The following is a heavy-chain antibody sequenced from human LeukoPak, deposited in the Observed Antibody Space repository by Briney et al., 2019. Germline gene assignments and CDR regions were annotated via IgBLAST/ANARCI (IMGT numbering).Heavy chain of an antibody. Sequence: PGGSLRISCAASGFTFSSYSMNWVRQAPGKGLEWVSYIGSGSGTTSYADSLKGRFTISRDNARNSLYLQMHSLRAEDTAVYYCARDKDWAFDYWGQGTLVTVSS. CDR3: ARDKDWAFDY. J-gene: IGHJ4*02. CDR2: IGSGSGTT. V-gene: IGHV3-48*01. CDR1: GFTFSSYS. D-gene: IGHD3/OR15-3a*01.